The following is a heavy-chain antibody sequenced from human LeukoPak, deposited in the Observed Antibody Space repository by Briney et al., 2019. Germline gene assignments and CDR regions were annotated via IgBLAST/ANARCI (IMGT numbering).Heavy chain of an antibody. D-gene: IGHD2-2*01. CDR1: GFTVGYNY. CDR3: ARYCSSTTCDSHYYYYYMDV. Sequence: GGSLRLSCAASGFTVGYNYMTWVRQAPGKGLEWVAAIYNSGSTYYADSVKGRFTISRDNAKNLLFLQMNSLRAEDTAVYYCARYCSSTTCDSHYYYYYMDVWGKGTTVTVSS. CDR2: IYNSGST. V-gene: IGHV3-66*01. J-gene: IGHJ6*03.